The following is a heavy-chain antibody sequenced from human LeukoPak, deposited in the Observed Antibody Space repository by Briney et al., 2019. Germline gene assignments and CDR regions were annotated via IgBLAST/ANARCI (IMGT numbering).Heavy chain of an antibody. CDR2: INHSGST. CDR3: ARLQTTVTPYYYYYMDV. D-gene: IGHD4-17*01. J-gene: IGHJ6*03. V-gene: IGHV4-34*01. CDR1: GGSISSYY. Sequence: PSETLSLTCTVSGGSISSYYWSWIRQPPGKGLEWIGEINHSGSTNYNPSLKSRVTISVDTSKNQFSLKLSSVTAADTAVYYCARLQTTVTPYYYYYMDVWGKGTTVTVSS.